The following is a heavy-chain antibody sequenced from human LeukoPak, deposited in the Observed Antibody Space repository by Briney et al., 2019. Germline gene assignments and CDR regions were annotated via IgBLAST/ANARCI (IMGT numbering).Heavy chain of an antibody. V-gene: IGHV3-7*04. CDR2: INQDGREQ. CDR1: GFTFSDYW. CDR3: TGGALDY. J-gene: IGHJ4*02. Sequence: GSLRLSCAASGFTFSDYWMSWVRQAPGQGLEWVAKINQDGREQHFVDSVKGRFTISRDNAKNSLFLQMDSLRAEDTAVYYCTGGALDYWGQGALVTVSS.